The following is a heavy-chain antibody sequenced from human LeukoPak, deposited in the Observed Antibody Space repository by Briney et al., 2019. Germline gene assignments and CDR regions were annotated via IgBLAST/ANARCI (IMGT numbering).Heavy chain of an antibody. V-gene: IGHV4-59*01. D-gene: IGHD3-22*01. Sequence: SETLSLTCTVSGGSISSYYWSWIRQPPGKGLEWIGYIYYSGSTYYNPSLKSRVTISVDTSKNQFSLKLSSVTAADTAVYYCARDHRPEYYYDSSGYSYAFDIWGQGTMVTVSS. J-gene: IGHJ3*02. CDR2: IYYSGST. CDR1: GGSISSYY. CDR3: ARDHRPEYYYDSSGYSYAFDI.